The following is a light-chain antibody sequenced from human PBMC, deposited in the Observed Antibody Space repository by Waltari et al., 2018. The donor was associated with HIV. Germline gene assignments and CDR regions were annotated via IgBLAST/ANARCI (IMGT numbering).Light chain of an antibody. Sequence: NPLTQTPTSLSALVGDRVSIACRASQTINDYLNWYQQKPGRAPKLLIYGASTLERGVPSRFSGSGSGRDFTLTISSLQPEDFATYYCQLSYNMRIFGQGTKLDIK. CDR2: GAS. V-gene: IGKV1-39*01. CDR3: QLSYNMRI. CDR1: QTINDY. J-gene: IGKJ2*02.